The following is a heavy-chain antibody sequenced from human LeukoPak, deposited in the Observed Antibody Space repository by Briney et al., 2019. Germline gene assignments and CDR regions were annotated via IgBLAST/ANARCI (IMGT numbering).Heavy chain of an antibody. CDR1: GYTFTGYY. CDR2: IDPNSGGT. D-gene: IGHD5-18*01. Sequence: ASVKVSCKASGYTFTGYYMHWVRQAPGQGLEWMGRIDPNSGGTNYAQKFQGRVTMTRDTSISTAYMELSRLRSDDTAMYYCARGYSYGHYFDYWGQGTLVTVSS. CDR3: ARGYSYGHYFDY. V-gene: IGHV1-2*06. J-gene: IGHJ4*02.